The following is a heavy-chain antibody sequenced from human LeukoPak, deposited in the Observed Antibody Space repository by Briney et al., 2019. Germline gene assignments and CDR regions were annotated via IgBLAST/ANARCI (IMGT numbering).Heavy chain of an antibody. CDR3: ARAPSGYSGYDFVYWFDP. J-gene: IGHJ5*02. CDR1: GFTVSSNY. D-gene: IGHD5-12*01. Sequence: GGSLRLSCAASGFTVSSNYMSWVRQAPGKGLEWVSVIYSGGSTYYADSVKGRFTISKDNAKNSLYLQMNSLRAEDTAVYCCARAPSGYSGYDFVYWFDPWGQGTLVTVSS. V-gene: IGHV3-53*01. CDR2: IYSGGST.